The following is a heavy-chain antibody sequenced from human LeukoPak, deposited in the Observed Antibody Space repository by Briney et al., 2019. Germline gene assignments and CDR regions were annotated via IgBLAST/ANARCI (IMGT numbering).Heavy chain of an antibody. CDR3: ARHSPEWDLLGGGDAFNL. D-gene: IGHD1-26*01. J-gene: IGHJ3*01. Sequence: GESLKISCKTSGYSFTSYWIHWVRQMPGKELEWMGSIYPGNSDTRYSPSFQGHVTISADSSSSTAYLQWSSLRASDTAMYYCARHSPEWDLLGGGDAFNLWGQGTLVTVSS. CDR1: GYSFTSYW. CDR2: IYPGNSDT. V-gene: IGHV5-78*01.